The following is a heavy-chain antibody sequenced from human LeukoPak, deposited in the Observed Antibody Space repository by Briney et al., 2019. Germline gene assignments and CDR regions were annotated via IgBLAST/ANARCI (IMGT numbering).Heavy chain of an antibody. Sequence: GRSLRLSCAASGFTFSSYGMHWVRQAPGKGLEWVAVISYDGSNKYYADSVKGRFTISRDSSKNTLYLQMNSLRAEDTAVYYCATHDDSSGDFDYWGQGTLVTVSS. D-gene: IGHD6-19*01. J-gene: IGHJ4*02. CDR1: GFTFSSYG. CDR3: ATHDDSSGDFDY. CDR2: ISYDGSNK. V-gene: IGHV3-30*03.